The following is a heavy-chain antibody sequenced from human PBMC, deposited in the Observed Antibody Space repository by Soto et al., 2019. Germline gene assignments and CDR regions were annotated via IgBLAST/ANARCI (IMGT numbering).Heavy chain of an antibody. J-gene: IGHJ6*02. V-gene: IGHV4-38-2*02. CDR2: IYHSGST. CDR1: GYSISSGYY. D-gene: IGHD2-2*01. CDR3: ARDDHIVVVPTSLGAMDV. Sequence: PSETLSLTCAVSGYSISSGYYWGWIRQPPGKGLEWIGSIYHSGSTYYNPSLKSRVTISVDTSKNQFSLKLSSVTAADTAVYYCARDDHIVVVPTSLGAMDVWGQGTTVTVSS.